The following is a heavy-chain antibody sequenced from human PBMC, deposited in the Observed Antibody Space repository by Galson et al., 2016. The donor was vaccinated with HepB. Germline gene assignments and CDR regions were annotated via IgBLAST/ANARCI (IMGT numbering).Heavy chain of an antibody. CDR3: SRRMVTRNWFDP. CDR1: GASIRSSNW. V-gene: IGHV4-4*02. D-gene: IGHD5-18*01. J-gene: IGHJ5*02. Sequence: ETLSLTCNVTGASIRSSNWWTWVRQAPGKGLEWIGEIYQSGITKYKPSLEGRLTMSLDISKNRFSLTLTSVTAAGTALYYCSRRMVTRNWFDPWGPGSLVTVSS. CDR2: IYQSGIT.